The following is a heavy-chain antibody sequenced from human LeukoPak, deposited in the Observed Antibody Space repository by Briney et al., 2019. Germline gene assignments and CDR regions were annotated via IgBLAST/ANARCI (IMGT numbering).Heavy chain of an antibody. D-gene: IGHD2-2*01. CDR2: ISYDGSNK. CDR3: ARAMPGFDL. Sequence: GGSLRLSCAVSGFTFSSYAMHWVRQAPGKGLEWVAVISYDGSNKYYADSVKGRFTISRDNAKNSLYLQMNSLRGEDTAVYYCARAMPGFDLWGQGTMVTVSS. CDR1: GFTFSSYA. J-gene: IGHJ3*01. V-gene: IGHV3-30-3*01.